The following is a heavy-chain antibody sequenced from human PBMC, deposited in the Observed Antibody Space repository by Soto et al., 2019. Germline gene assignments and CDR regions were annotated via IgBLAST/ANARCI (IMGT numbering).Heavy chain of an antibody. J-gene: IGHJ4*02. Sequence: EVQLLESGGGLIQPGGSLRLSCAASGFTFSNYAMSWVRQGPGKGLEWVSIISDDGGSTNYADSVKGRFTISRDNSKNSLSLEMNSLRAEDTAVYYCAKGMGPYCGGGCYSRLADYWGQGTLVTVS. CDR2: ISDDGGST. CDR3: AKGMGPYCGGGCYSRLADY. V-gene: IGHV3-23*01. CDR1: GFTFSNYA. D-gene: IGHD2-21*01.